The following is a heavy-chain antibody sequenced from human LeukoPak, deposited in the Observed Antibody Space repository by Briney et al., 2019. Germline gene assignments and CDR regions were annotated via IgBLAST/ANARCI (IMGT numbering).Heavy chain of an antibody. CDR2: IYHSGST. Sequence: SGTLSLTCAVSGGSISSSNWWSWVRQPPGKGLEWIGEIYHSGSTNYNPSLKSRVTISVDKSKNQFSLKLSSVTAADTAVYYCAAMIVVARAIGAFDIWGQGTMVTVSS. CDR1: GGSISSSNW. J-gene: IGHJ3*02. V-gene: IGHV4-4*02. D-gene: IGHD3-22*01. CDR3: AAMIVVARAIGAFDI.